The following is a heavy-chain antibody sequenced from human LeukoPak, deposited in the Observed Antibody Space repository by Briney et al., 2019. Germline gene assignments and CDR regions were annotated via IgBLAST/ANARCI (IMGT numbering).Heavy chain of an antibody. J-gene: IGHJ5*02. Sequence: SVKVSCKASGGTFSSYAISWVRQAPGQGLEWMGGIIPIFGTANYAQKFQGRVTITADESTSTAYMELSRLRSDDTAVYYCARGLHLIAAASVPWGQGTLVTVSS. CDR1: GGTFSSYA. D-gene: IGHD6-13*01. CDR3: ARGLHLIAAASVP. CDR2: IIPIFGTA. V-gene: IGHV1-69*13.